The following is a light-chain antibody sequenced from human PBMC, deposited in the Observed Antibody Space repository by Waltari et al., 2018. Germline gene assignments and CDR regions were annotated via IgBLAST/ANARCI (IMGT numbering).Light chain of an antibody. CDR1: QSISGY. J-gene: IGKJ1*01. V-gene: IGKV3-20*01. CDR3: QKYGSLPAT. Sequence: IMLTQSPGTLSLSPGERATLSCRASQSISGYLAWYQQKPGQAPRLLIYDASTRATGIPDRFSGSGSGTDFSLTISRLEPEDFAVYYCQKYGSLPATFGQGTKVEIK. CDR2: DAS.